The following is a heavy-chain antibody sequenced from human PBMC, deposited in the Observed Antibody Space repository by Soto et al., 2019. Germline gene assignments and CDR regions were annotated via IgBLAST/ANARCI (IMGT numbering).Heavy chain of an antibody. J-gene: IGHJ6*03. CDR3: ARAEGYCSSTSCFGALRLYYYYYMDV. Sequence: TLSVTCTVSGGSISSFYWSWIRQPSGQGVEWIGYIYYSGSTKYNPSLKSRVTISVDTSRNQFSLKLSSVTAADTAVYYCARAEGYCSSTSCFGALRLYYYYYMDVWGKGTTVTVSS. D-gene: IGHD2-2*01. CDR2: IYYSGST. V-gene: IGHV4-59*01. CDR1: GGSISSFY.